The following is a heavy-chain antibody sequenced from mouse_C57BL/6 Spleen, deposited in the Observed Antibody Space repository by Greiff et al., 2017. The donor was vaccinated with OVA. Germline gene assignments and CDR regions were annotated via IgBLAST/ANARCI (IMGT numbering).Heavy chain of an antibody. CDR2: IAPTSGGT. J-gene: IGHJ2*01. Sequence: VQLQQPGAELVKPGASVKLSCKASGYTFTSYWMHWVKQRPGRGLAWIGRIAPTSGGTKYTEKFKSKATLTVDKPSSTAYMQLSSLTSEDSAVYYCARFYDGYPLDYWGQGTTLTVSS. CDR3: ARFYDGYPLDY. CDR1: GYTFTSYW. D-gene: IGHD2-3*01. V-gene: IGHV1-72*01.